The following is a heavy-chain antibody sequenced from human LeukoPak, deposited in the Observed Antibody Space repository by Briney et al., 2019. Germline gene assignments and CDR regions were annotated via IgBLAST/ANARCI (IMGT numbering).Heavy chain of an antibody. V-gene: IGHV4-38-2*02. CDR3: ARDRAGRYDFWSGYYLGGGIDY. J-gene: IGHJ4*02. Sequence: PSETLSLTCAVSGYSISSGYYWGWIRQPPGKGLEWIGSIYHSGSPYYNPSLKSRVTISVDTSKNQFSLKLSSVTAADTAVYYCARDRAGRYDFWSGYYLGGGIDYWGQGTLVTVSS. D-gene: IGHD3-3*01. CDR2: IYHSGSP. CDR1: GYSISSGYY.